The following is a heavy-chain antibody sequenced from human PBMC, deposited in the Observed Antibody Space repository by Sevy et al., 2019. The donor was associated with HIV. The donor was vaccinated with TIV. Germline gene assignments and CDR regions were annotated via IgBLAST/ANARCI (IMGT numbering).Heavy chain of an antibody. D-gene: IGHD3-16*01. CDR1: GHTFTSYD. CDR2: MNPNSGNT. V-gene: IGHV1-8*01. CDR3: ARGRGSKSLDV. J-gene: IGHJ6*02. Sequence: ASVKVSCKASGHTFTSYDINWVRQATGQGLEWMGWMNPNSGNTDHAQEFQGRVTMTRDTSKSTAYMELSSLRFEDTAVYYCARGRGSKSLDVWGQGTTVTVSS.